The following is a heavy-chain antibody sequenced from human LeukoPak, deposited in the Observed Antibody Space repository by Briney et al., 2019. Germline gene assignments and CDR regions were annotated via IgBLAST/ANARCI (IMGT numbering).Heavy chain of an antibody. J-gene: IGHJ4*02. D-gene: IGHD6-13*01. CDR3: ATAIAAAWYFDY. V-gene: IGHV4-39*01. CDR1: GGSISSSSYY. Sequence: SETLSLTCTVSGGSISSSSYYWGGIRLPPGKGLEWIGNIYYSGSTYYNPSLKSRVTISVDTSKNQFSLKLSSVSAADTAVYYCATAIAAAWYFDYWGQGTLVTVSS. CDR2: IYYSGST.